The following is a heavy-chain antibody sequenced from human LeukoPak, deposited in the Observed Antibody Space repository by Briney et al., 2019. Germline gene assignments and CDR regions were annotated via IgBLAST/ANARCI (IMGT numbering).Heavy chain of an antibody. CDR1: GYTFTSYG. J-gene: IGHJ6*02. Sequence: ASVKVSCKASGYTFTSYGISWVRQAPGQGLEWMGWMNPNSGNTGYAQKSQGRVTMTRNTSISTAYMELSSLRSEDTAVYYCARVGRITIFGVVISDYYYGMDVWGQGTTVTVSS. D-gene: IGHD3-3*01. CDR3: ARVGRITIFGVVISDYYYGMDV. CDR2: MNPNSGNT. V-gene: IGHV1-8*02.